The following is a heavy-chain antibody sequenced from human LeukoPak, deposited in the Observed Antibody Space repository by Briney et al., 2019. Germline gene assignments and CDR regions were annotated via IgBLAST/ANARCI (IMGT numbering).Heavy chain of an antibody. V-gene: IGHV1-18*01. CDR1: GYTFTSYG. CDR3: ARGDGDYVYYYYMDV. CDR2: ISAYNGNT. D-gene: IGHD4-17*01. Sequence: GASVKVSCKASGYTFTSYGISWVRQAPGQGLEWMGWISAYNGNTNHAQKLQGRVTMTTDTSTSTAYMELRSLRSDDTAVYYCARGDGDYVYYYYMDVWGKGTTVTVSS. J-gene: IGHJ6*03.